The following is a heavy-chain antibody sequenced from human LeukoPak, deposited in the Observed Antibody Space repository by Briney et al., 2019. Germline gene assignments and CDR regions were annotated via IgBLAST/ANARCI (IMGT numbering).Heavy chain of an antibody. Sequence: GGSLRLSCAASGFTVSSNYMSWVRQAPGKGLEWVSVIYSGGSTYYADSVKGRFTISRDNSKNTLYLQMNSLRAEDTAVYYCAKDPYYYDSSGPSYFDYWGQGTLVTVSS. J-gene: IGHJ4*02. D-gene: IGHD3-22*01. CDR2: IYSGGST. CDR3: AKDPYYYDSSGPSYFDY. CDR1: GFTVSSNY. V-gene: IGHV3-66*01.